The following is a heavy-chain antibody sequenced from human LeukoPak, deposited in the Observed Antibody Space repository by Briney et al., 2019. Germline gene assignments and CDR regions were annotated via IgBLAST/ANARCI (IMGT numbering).Heavy chain of an antibody. J-gene: IGHJ6*03. Sequence: GASVKVSCKASGYTFTGYYMHWVRQAPGQGLEWMGWINPNSGGTNYAQKFQGRVTMTRDTSISTAYMELSRLRSDDTAVYYCARDGATYYYCYYMDVWGKGTTVTVSS. CDR3: ARDGATYYYCYYMDV. CDR2: INPNSGGT. CDR1: GYTFTGYY. D-gene: IGHD5-12*01. V-gene: IGHV1-2*02.